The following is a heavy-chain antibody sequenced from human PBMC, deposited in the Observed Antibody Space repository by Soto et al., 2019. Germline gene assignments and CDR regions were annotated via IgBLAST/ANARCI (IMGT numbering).Heavy chain of an antibody. CDR2: ICGSSDTT. Sequence: PGGSLRLSCAASGFTFSRYAMSWVRQAPGKGLEWVSTICGSSDTTYHADSVKGRFTISRDNSKNTLYLQMNSLRAEDTAEYYCAKGDGGSCYAAIDCWGQGTPVTVSS. J-gene: IGHJ4*02. CDR3: AKGDGGSCYAAIDC. CDR1: GFTFSRYA. V-gene: IGHV3-23*01. D-gene: IGHD2-15*01.